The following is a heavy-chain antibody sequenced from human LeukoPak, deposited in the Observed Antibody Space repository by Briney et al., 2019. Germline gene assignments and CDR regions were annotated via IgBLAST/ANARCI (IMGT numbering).Heavy chain of an antibody. CDR2: MNPNSGDA. Sequence: ASAKVSCKTSGYTFTSYDINWVRQATGQGLEWMGWMNPNSGDAGYTQKFQGRVTMTRNTSISTAYMELSSLRSEDTAVYYCAREHYDYVWGNHRYIDYWGQGTLVTVSS. CDR3: AREHYDYVWGNHRYIDY. J-gene: IGHJ4*02. D-gene: IGHD3-16*02. V-gene: IGHV1-8*01. CDR1: GYTFTSYD.